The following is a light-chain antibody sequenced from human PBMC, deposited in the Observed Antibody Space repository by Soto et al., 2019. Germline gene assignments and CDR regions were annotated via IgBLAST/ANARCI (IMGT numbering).Light chain of an antibody. CDR2: AAS. CDR3: QQSYSVPT. Sequence: DIQMTQSPSSLSASVGDRVTITCRASQSISRNLNWYQQKPGKAPKVLIYAASSLQSGVPSRFSGSGSATDFTLAISNLQPEDFATYYGQQSYSVPTFGGGTKMEIK. J-gene: IGKJ4*01. CDR1: QSISRN. V-gene: IGKV1-39*01.